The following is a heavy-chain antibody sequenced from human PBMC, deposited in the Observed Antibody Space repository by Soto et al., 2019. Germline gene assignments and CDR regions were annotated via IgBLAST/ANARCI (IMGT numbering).Heavy chain of an antibody. J-gene: IGHJ6*02. V-gene: IGHV5-51*01. CDR1: DTTHW. CDR3: ARLVNYYFGMDV. Sequence: FLKISCKASDTTHWIGWVRQKPGKGLEWMGIIYPGDSDTKYSPSFQGQVTISVDKSISTAYLHWSSLKASDTATYYCARLVNYYFGMDVWGLGTTVTVSS. CDR2: IYPGDSDT.